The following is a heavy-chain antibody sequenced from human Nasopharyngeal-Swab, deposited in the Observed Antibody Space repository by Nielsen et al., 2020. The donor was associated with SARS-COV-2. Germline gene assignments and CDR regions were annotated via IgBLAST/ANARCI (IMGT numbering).Heavy chain of an antibody. CDR3: ARDGLDYDFWSAYFMDV. J-gene: IGHJ6*02. V-gene: IGHV3-9*01. Sequence: SLKISCTASGFTFDDYAMHWVRQAPGKGLEWVSGISWNSGSIGYGESVKGRFTISRDNAKSSLYLQMNSLRAEDTAVYYCARDGLDYDFWSAYFMDVWGQGTTVIVSS. CDR2: ISWNSGSI. CDR1: GFTFDDYA. D-gene: IGHD3-3*01.